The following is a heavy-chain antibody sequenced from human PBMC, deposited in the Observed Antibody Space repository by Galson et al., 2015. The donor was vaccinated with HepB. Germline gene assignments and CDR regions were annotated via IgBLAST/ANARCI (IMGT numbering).Heavy chain of an antibody. J-gene: IGHJ4*02. D-gene: IGHD3-16*02. CDR3: ARDGDYIWGSYRSFDY. Sequence: SLRLSCAASGFTFSSYGMHWVRQAPGKGLEWVAVIWYDGSNKYYADSVKGRFTISRDNSKNTLYLQMNSLRAEDTAVYYCARDGDYIWGSYRSFDYWGQGTLVTVSS. V-gene: IGHV3-33*01. CDR2: IWYDGSNK. CDR1: GFTFSSYG.